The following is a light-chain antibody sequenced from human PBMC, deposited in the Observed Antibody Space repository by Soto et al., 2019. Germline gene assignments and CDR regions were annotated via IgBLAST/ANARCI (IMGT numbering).Light chain of an antibody. CDR1: QSVSTN. J-gene: IGKJ4*01. CDR2: GAS. V-gene: IGKV3-15*01. CDR3: QQYNKWPPLS. Sequence: EIVMTQSPATLSLSPGERVTFSCRASQSVSTNLAWYQQKPGQAPRLLIYGASTRATGIPARFSGSGSGTEFTLTISSLQSEDVAVYYCQQYNKWPPLSFGGGTKVEIK.